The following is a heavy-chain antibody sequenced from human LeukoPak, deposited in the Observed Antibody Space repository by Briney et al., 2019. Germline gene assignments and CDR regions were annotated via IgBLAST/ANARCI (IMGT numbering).Heavy chain of an antibody. CDR3: AKDLSNSWSIDC. J-gene: IGHJ4*02. Sequence: GGSLRLSCAASGFTFSSYAMHWVRQAPGKGLEWVAVISYDGSHKYYADSVKGRFTISRDNSKNTLYLQMNSLGPEDTAVYYCAKDLSNSWSIDCWGQGTLVTVSS. V-gene: IGHV3-30*04. CDR1: GFTFSSYA. CDR2: ISYDGSHK. D-gene: IGHD6-13*01.